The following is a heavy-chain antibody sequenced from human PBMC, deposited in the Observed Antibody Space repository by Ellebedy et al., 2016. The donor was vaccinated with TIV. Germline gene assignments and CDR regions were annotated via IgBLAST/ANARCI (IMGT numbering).Heavy chain of an antibody. J-gene: IGHJ5*02. V-gene: IGHV4-59*01. CDR2: IYYSGNT. CDR1: GGSLNNYF. D-gene: IGHD1-1*01. Sequence: SETLSLXXTVSGGSLNNYFWSWIRQPPGKGLEWIGYIYYSGNTNYNPSLKSRVTMSVDTSRNQLSLRLISVTAADTAVYYCATQLENSNAWFDHWGHGTLVTVSS. CDR3: ATQLENSNAWFDH.